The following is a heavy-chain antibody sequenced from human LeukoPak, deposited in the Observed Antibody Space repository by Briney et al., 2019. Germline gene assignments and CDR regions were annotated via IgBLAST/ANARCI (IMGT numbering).Heavy chain of an antibody. CDR2: ISSSGGTR. Sequence: GGSLRLSCAASGFAFSVYEMYWVRQAPGKGLELVSYISSSGGTRYYADSVKGRFTISRDNAKNSLYLQMNSLRAEDTAVYYCATLTVASSFDYWGQGTLVTVSS. CDR3: ATLTVASSFDY. D-gene: IGHD6-19*01. J-gene: IGHJ4*02. CDR1: GFAFSVYE. V-gene: IGHV3-48*03.